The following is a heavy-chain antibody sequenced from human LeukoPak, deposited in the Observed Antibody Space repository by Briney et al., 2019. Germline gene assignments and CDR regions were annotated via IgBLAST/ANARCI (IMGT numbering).Heavy chain of an antibody. D-gene: IGHD6-19*01. J-gene: IGHJ3*02. CDR1: GGSISSYY. V-gene: IGHV4-59*08. Sequence: PSETLSLTCSVSGGSISSYYWSWIRQPPGKGLEWIGYIYYSGSTNYNPSLKSRVTMSVDTSKNQFSLKLTSVTAADTAVYYCARPRPVAGYDAFDIWGHGTMVTVSS. CDR2: IYYSGST. CDR3: ARPRPVAGYDAFDI.